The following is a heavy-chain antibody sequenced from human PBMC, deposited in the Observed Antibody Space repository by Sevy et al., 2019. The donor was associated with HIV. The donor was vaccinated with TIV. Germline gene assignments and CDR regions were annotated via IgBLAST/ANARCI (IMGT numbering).Heavy chain of an antibody. CDR3: ARERHDYGDSGSFYYYMDV. D-gene: IGHD4-17*01. CDR1: GFTFSSYS. V-gene: IGHV3-21*01. J-gene: IGHJ6*03. CDR2: ISSSSSYI. Sequence: GGSLRLSCAASGFTFSSYSMNWVRQAPGKGLEWVSSISSSSSYIYYADSVKGRFTISRDNAKNSLYLQMNSLRAEDTAVYYCARERHDYGDSGSFYYYMDVWGKGTTVTVSS.